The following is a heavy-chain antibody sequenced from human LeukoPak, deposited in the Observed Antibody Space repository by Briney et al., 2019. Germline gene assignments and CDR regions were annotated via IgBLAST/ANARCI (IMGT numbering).Heavy chain of an antibody. D-gene: IGHD5-18*01. CDR1: GYXFTSYW. V-gene: IGHV5-51*01. CDR2: IYPGDSDT. CDR3: ARRVVDTAMVTDAFDI. J-gene: IGHJ3*02. Sequence: GESLKISCNGSGYXFTSYWIGWVRQMPGKGLGWMGIIYPGDSDTRYSPSFQGQVTISADKSISTAYLQWSSLKASDTAMYYCARRVVDTAMVTDAFDIWGQGTMVTVSS.